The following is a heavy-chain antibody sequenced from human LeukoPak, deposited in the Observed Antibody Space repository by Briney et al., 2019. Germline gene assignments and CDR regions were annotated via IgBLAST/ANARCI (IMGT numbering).Heavy chain of an antibody. CDR2: ISTYNGNT. Sequence: GASVKVSCKASGYTFNSYGISWVRQAPGQGLEWMGWISTYNGNTNYAQKLQDRVTISTDTSTSTVYMELRSLRSDDTAVYYCAATGDDAFDIWGQGTTVAVSS. CDR3: AATGDDAFDI. V-gene: IGHV1-18*04. J-gene: IGHJ3*02. CDR1: GYTFNSYG. D-gene: IGHD4-17*01.